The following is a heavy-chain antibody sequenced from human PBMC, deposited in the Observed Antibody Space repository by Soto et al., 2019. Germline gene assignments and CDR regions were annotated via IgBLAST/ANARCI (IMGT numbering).Heavy chain of an antibody. Sequence: QVTLKESGPVLVKPTEPLTLTCTVSGLSLNNDRLGVSWIRQPPGKALEWLAHIFSNDDKSYSTSLKSRLTISKDTSISQVVLTMTNMDPVDSATYYCALIKDCSRTDCYLASFDPWGQGTLVTVSS. D-gene: IGHD2-2*01. CDR2: IFSNDDK. J-gene: IGHJ5*02. CDR1: GLSLNNDRLG. V-gene: IGHV2-26*01. CDR3: ALIKDCSRTDCYLASFDP.